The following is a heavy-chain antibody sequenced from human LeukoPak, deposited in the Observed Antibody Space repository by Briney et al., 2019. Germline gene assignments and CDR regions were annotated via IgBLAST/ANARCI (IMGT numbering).Heavy chain of an antibody. V-gene: IGHV3-30*04. CDR1: GFTFSSYS. CDR3: ARGAVIGEWSFFDY. J-gene: IGHJ4*02. D-gene: IGHD2-8*01. CDR2: ISYDGSNK. Sequence: GGSLRLSCAASGFTFSSYSMHWVRQAPGKGLEWVAVISYDGSNKYYTDSVKGRFTISRDNTKKTRYLQMNSLRAEDTAVYYCARGAVIGEWSFFDYWGQGTLVTVSS.